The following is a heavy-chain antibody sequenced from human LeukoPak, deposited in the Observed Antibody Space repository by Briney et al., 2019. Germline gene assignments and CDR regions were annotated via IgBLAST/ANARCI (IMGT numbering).Heavy chain of an antibody. CDR2: TDHSGTT. V-gene: IGHV4-34*01. D-gene: IGHD1-14*01. CDR1: GGSFSGYF. Sequence: SETLSLTCAVYGGSFSGYFWSWIRQTPGKGLEWIGETDHSGTTNYNPSLKSRVIISPDTSESQFSLKVNSVTAADTAVYYCARAYKASPLHNAIDSWGQGTLVTVSS. J-gene: IGHJ4*02. CDR3: ARAYKASPLHNAIDS.